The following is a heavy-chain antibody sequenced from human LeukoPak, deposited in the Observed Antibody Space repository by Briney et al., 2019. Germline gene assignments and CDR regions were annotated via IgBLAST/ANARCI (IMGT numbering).Heavy chain of an antibody. CDR2: ISHSGSS. CDR3: ARDGYYYDGSFEY. J-gene: IGHJ4*02. V-gene: IGHV4-38-2*02. D-gene: IGHD3-22*01. Sequence: SETLSLTCAVSGYSISSGYFWAWIRPPPGKGLEWIGSISHSGSSYSKPSLKSRVIISVDTSSNQFSLKLTSVTAADTATYCCARDGYYYDGSFEYWGQGIRVAVSP. CDR1: GYSISSGYF.